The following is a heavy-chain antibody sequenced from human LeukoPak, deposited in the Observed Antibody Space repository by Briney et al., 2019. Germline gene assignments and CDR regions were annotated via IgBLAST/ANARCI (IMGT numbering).Heavy chain of an antibody. V-gene: IGHV4-34*01. CDR1: GVSLSGYY. J-gene: IGHJ5*02. D-gene: IGHD3-10*01. Sequence: SETLSLTCAVSGVSLSGYYWGWIRQTPRKGLEWIGEINHSGRTNYNPSLKSRVNISADPSMTQFSLELRSVNAADTAVYYCARAYYSTSWFPHWGQGALVTVSS. CDR2: INHSGRT. CDR3: ARAYYSTSWFPH.